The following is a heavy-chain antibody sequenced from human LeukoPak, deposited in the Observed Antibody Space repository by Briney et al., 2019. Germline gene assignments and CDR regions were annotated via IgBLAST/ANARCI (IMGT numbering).Heavy chain of an antibody. V-gene: IGHV3-23*01. CDR1: GFTFTSYA. CDR3: ARDEYKADAY. Sequence: AGGSLRLSCAASGFTFTSYALDWVRQAPGKGLEWISVISGDGESTHYADSVKGRFTISRDNSKNTLYLQMNNLRAEDTAVYYCARDEYKADAYWGRGTLVTVSS. CDR2: ISGDGEST. D-gene: IGHD2/OR15-2a*01. J-gene: IGHJ4*02.